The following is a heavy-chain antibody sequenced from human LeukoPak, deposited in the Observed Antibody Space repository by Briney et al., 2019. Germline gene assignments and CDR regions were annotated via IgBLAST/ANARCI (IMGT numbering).Heavy chain of an antibody. CDR3: AKDHYYDSSGYYGVGFDY. D-gene: IGHD3-22*01. J-gene: IGHJ4*02. CDR1: GLTFSSYA. CDR2: ISGSGGST. Sequence: GGSLRLSCAASGLTFSSYAMSWVRQAPGKGLEWVSAISGSGGSTYYADSVKGRFTISRDNSKNTLYLQMNSLRAEDTAVYYCAKDHYYDSSGYYGVGFDYWGQGTLVTVSS. V-gene: IGHV3-23*01.